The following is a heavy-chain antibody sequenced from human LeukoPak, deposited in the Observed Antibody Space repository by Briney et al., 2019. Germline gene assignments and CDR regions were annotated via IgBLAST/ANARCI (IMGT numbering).Heavy chain of an antibody. Sequence: GGSVKVSCKASRYTFTGFYMQWVRQAPGQGLQWMVWINPNSGGNNYAQKFQGRVTMTRDTSISTAYMELSRLRSDDTAVYYCARGLAYSSGRRYYFDYWGQGTLVTVSS. J-gene: IGHJ4*02. D-gene: IGHD6-25*01. CDR1: RYTFTGFY. CDR3: ARGLAYSSGRRYYFDY. CDR2: INPNSGGN. V-gene: IGHV1-2*02.